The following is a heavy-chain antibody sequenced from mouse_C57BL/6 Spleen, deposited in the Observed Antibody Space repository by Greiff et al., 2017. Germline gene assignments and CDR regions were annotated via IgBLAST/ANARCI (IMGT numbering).Heavy chain of an antibody. D-gene: IGHD1-1*01. Sequence: EVKLQESGGDLVKPGGSLKLSCAASGFTFSSYGMSWVRQTPDKRLEWVATISSGGSYTYYPDSVKGRFTISRDNAKNTLYLQMSSLKSEDTAMYYCARQGGTVVAAYYAMDYWGQGTSVTVSS. CDR3: ARQGGTVVAAYYAMDY. CDR2: ISSGGSYT. J-gene: IGHJ4*01. V-gene: IGHV5-6*01. CDR1: GFTFSSYG.